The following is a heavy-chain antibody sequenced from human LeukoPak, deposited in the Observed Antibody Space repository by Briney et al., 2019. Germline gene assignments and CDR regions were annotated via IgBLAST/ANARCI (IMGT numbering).Heavy chain of an antibody. CDR2: ISSGSTTI. D-gene: IGHD3-22*01. CDR1: GFTFNNYN. CDR3: AREVYYYDSSGFYYSGGFGY. J-gene: IGHJ4*02. Sequence: GGSLRLSCAASGFTFNNYNINWVRQAPGKGLEWVSYISSGSTTIYYADSVKGRFTISRDNAKNSLYLQMNSLRAEDTAVYYCAREVYYYDSSGFYYSGGFGYWGQGTLLTVSS. V-gene: IGHV3-48*01.